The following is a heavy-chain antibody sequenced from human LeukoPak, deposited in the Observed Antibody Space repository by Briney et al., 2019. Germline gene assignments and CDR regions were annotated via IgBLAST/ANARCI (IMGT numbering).Heavy chain of an antibody. V-gene: IGHV3-23*01. CDR3: AKGSREWELLDAFDI. Sequence: GGSLRLSCAASGFTFISYGMSWVRQAPGKGLGWVSGISGSGVRTDYADSVKGRFTISRDNAKNTLYLQMNSLRAEDTAVYYCAKGSREWELLDAFDIWGQGTMVTVSS. CDR2: ISGSGVRT. D-gene: IGHD1-26*01. CDR1: GFTFISYG. J-gene: IGHJ3*02.